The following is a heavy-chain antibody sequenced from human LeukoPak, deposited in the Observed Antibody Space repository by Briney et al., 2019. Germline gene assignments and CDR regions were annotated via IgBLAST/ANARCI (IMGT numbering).Heavy chain of an antibody. Sequence: SETLTLTCTVSGGSISSSRYYWGWIRQPPGKGLEWIGSIYYSGRTYYNPSLKSRVTISVDTSKNQFSLKLSSVTAADTAVYYCAREDAAMVQFDYWGQGTLVTVSS. CDR1: GGSISSSRYY. D-gene: IGHD5-18*01. J-gene: IGHJ4*02. V-gene: IGHV4-39*07. CDR3: AREDAAMVQFDY. CDR2: IYYSGRT.